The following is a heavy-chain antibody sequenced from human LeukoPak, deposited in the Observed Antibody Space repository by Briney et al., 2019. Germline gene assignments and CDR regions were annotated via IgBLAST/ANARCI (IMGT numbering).Heavy chain of an antibody. CDR2: IYYSGST. Sequence: SETLSLTCTVSGGSISSSSYYWGWIRQPPGKGLEWIESIYYSGSTYYNPSLKSRVTISVDTSKNQFSLKLSSVTAADTAVYYCGRELGLNPGDRFQIFDLWGQGTLVNV. CDR1: GGSISSSSYY. J-gene: IGHJ4*02. CDR3: GRELGLNPGDRFQIFDL. D-gene: IGHD3-16*01. V-gene: IGHV4-39*07.